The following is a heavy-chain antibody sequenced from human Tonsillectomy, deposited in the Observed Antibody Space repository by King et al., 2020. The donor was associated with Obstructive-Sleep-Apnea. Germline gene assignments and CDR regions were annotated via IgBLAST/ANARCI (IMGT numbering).Heavy chain of an antibody. CDR2: ISVSGVSR. Sequence: QLVQSGGGLVRPGGSLRLSCAASGFTFSSYAMTWVRQAPGKGLEWVSAISVSGVSRYCADSVKGRFTISRDNSKNTLYLQMNSLGAEDTAVYYCAKLLWFGELFGKYGMDVWGQGTTVTVSS. CDR1: GFTFSSYA. J-gene: IGHJ6*02. V-gene: IGHV3-23*04. D-gene: IGHD3-10*01. CDR3: AKLLWFGELFGKYGMDV.